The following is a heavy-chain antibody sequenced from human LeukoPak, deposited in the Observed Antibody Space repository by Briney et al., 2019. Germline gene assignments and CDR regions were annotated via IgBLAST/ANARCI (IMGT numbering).Heavy chain of an antibody. J-gene: IGHJ3*02. D-gene: IGHD1-26*01. Sequence: GESLKISCKGSGYSFTNYWIVWVRQMPGKGLEWIGIIYPGDSDTRYSPSLQGQVTISADKSISTAYLQWSSLKASDTAMYYCARSLTQGTTTFDIWGQGTMVTVSS. CDR2: IYPGDSDT. CDR3: ARSLTQGTTTFDI. CDR1: GYSFTNYW. V-gene: IGHV5-51*01.